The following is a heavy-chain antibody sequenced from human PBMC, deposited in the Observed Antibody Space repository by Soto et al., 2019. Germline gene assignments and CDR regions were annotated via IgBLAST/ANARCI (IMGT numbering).Heavy chain of an antibody. CDR3: AHRRQRNTDWDGGTFDY. V-gene: IGHV3-9*01. J-gene: IGHJ4*02. CDR2: ISWNSGSI. CDR1: GFTFDDYA. D-gene: IGHD3-9*01. Sequence: PGGSLRLSCAASGFTFDDYAMHWVRQAPGKGLEWVSGISWNSGSIGYADSVKGRFIISRDNAKNSLYLQMNSLRAEDTALYYCAHRRQRNTDWDGGTFDYWGQGTLVTVSS.